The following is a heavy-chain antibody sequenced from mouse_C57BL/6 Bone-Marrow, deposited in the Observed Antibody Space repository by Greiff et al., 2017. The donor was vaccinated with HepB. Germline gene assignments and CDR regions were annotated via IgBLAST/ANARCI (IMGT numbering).Heavy chain of an antibody. D-gene: IGHD1-1*01. CDR2: IDPENGDT. CDR3: TTGSYYGSSPSY. V-gene: IGHV14-4*01. J-gene: IGHJ2*01. CDR1: GFNIKDDY. Sequence: VQLQQSGAELVRPGASVKLSCTASGFNIKDDYMHWVKQRPEQGLEWIGWIDPENGDTEYASKFQGKATITADTSSNTAYLQLSSLTSEDTAVYYCTTGSYYGSSPSYWGQGTTLTVSS.